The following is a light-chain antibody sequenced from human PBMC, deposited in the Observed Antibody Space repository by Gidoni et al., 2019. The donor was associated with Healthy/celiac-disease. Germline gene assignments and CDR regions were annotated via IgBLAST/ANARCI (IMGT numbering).Light chain of an antibody. CDR2: GAYGAS. V-gene: IGKV3-20*01. CDR1: QSVSNGY. CDR3: QQYGSLVT. J-gene: IGKJ4*01. Sequence: VFTPSPGTLSLSPGERATLSCRASQSVSNGYLAWYQQKPGQAPRLLVYGAYGASTRATGIPDRFSGSGSRTDFTLTISRLEPEDSAVYYCQQYGSLVTFXGXTKVEI.